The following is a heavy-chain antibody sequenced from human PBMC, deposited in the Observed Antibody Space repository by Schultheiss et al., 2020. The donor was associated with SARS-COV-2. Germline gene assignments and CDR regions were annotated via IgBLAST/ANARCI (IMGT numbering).Heavy chain of an antibody. J-gene: IGHJ2*01. CDR2: IYTSGST. CDR1: GGSISSYY. CDR3: ARGGAAPGTGAFDI. V-gene: IGHV4-4*07. Sequence: SETLSLTCTVSGGSISSYYWSWIRQPAGKGLEWIGRIYTSGSTNYNPSLKSRVTMSVDTSKNQFSLKLSSVTAADTAVYYCARGGAAPGTGAFDIWGRGTLVTVSS. D-gene: IGHD6-25*01.